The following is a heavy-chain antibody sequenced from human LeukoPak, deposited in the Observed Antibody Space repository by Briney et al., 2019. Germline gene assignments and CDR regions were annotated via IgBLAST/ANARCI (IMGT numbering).Heavy chain of an antibody. Sequence: SSQTLSLTCAVYGGSFSGYYWSWIRQPPGKGLDWIGEINHSGSTNYNPSLKSRVTISVDTSKNQFSLKLSSVTAADTAVYYCARVLTTVTPNWFDPWVQGTLVTVSS. CDR2: INHSGST. V-gene: IGHV4-34*01. CDR3: ARVLTTVTPNWFDP. J-gene: IGHJ5*02. CDR1: GGSFSGYY. D-gene: IGHD4-17*01.